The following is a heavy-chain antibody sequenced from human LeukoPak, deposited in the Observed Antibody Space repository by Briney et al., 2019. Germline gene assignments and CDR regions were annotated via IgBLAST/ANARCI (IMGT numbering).Heavy chain of an antibody. Sequence: QPGRSLRLSCTASGLTFGDFAMSWFRQPPGKGLDWVGFIRSKAYGGTTEYAASVKGRFTISRDDSKSIAYLQMNSLKTEDTAVYYCTKDSSRDYYYYYMDVWGKGTTVTVSS. D-gene: IGHD6-13*01. CDR2: IRSKAYGGTT. CDR1: GLTFGDFA. J-gene: IGHJ6*03. V-gene: IGHV3-49*03. CDR3: TKDSSRDYYYYYMDV.